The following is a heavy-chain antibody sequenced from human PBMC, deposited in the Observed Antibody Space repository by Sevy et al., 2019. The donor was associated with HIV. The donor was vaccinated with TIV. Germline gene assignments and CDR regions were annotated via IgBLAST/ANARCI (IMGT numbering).Heavy chain of an antibody. CDR1: GFTFSSYW. CDR2: IKQDGSEK. V-gene: IGHV3-7*04. CDR3: ARGDYYGSLYYFDY. J-gene: IGHJ4*02. D-gene: IGHD3-10*01. Sequence: GGSLRLSCAASGFTFSSYWMSWVRQAPGKGLEWVANIKQDGSEKYYVDSVKGRFTISRDNAKNSLYLHMNSLRAEDTAVYYCARGDYYGSLYYFDYWGPRTLVTVSS.